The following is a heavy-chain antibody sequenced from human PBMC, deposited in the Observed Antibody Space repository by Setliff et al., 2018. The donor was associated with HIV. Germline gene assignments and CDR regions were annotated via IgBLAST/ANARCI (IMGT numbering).Heavy chain of an antibody. Sequence: PSETLSLTCTVSGGSIRSTSYYWGWIRQPPGKGLEWIGSIYYSGSTYYNPSLKSRVTISVDLSKKQISLKLGSVTAADTAIYYCAIRSRLGGSSNYFDSCGQGALVTVSS. CDR2: IYYSGST. J-gene: IGHJ4*02. CDR3: AIRSRLGGSSNYFDS. CDR1: GGSIRSTSYY. D-gene: IGHD1-26*01. V-gene: IGHV4-39*07.